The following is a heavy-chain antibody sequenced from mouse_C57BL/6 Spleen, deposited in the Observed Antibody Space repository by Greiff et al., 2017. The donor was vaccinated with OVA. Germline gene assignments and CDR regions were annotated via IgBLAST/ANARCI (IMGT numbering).Heavy chain of an antibody. Sequence: EVKLQESGPGLVKPSQSLSLTCSVTGYSITSGYYWNWIRQFPGNKLEWMGYISYDGSNNYNPSLKNRISITRDTSKNQFFLKLNSVTTEDTATCYCASGTFDYWGQGTTLTVSS. CDR2: ISYDGSN. CDR1: GYSITSGYY. D-gene: IGHD4-1*01. CDR3: ASGTFDY. J-gene: IGHJ2*01. V-gene: IGHV3-6*01.